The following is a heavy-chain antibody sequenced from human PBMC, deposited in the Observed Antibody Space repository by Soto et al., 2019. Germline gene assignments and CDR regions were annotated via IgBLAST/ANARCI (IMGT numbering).Heavy chain of an antibody. CDR3: ARCGSYYGRVFDY. Sequence: SVKVSCKASGGTFSSYAISWVRQAPGQGLEWMGGIIPIFGTANYAQKFQGRVTITADESTSTAYMELSSLRSEDTAVYYCARCGSYYGRVFDYWGQGTLVTVSS. CDR1: GGTFSSYA. CDR2: IIPIFGTA. V-gene: IGHV1-69*13. J-gene: IGHJ4*02. D-gene: IGHD3-10*01.